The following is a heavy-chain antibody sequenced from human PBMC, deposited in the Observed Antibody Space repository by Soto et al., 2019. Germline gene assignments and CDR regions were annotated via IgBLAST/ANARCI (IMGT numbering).Heavy chain of an antibody. Sequence: PSETLSLTCTVSGGSISSSSYYWGWIRQPPGKGLEWIGSIYYSGSTYYNPSLKSRVTISVDTSKNQFSLKLSSVTAADTAVYYCARPTTMVRGVIITRDYSMDVWGKGTTVTVSS. CDR1: GGSISSSSYY. D-gene: IGHD3-10*01. CDR2: IYYSGST. J-gene: IGHJ6*03. CDR3: ARPTTMVRGVIITRDYSMDV. V-gene: IGHV4-39*01.